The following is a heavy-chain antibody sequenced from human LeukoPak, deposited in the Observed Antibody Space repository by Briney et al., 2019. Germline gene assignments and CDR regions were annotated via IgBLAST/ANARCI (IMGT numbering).Heavy chain of an antibody. CDR1: GYTFTSYD. CDR2: MNPNSGNT. Sequence: AASVKVSCKASGYTFTSYDINWVRQATGQGLEWMGWMNPNSGNTGYAQKFQGRVTITADESTSTAYMELSSLRSEDTAVYYCARGLNYYDKLGGYWGQGTLVTVSS. J-gene: IGHJ4*02. V-gene: IGHV1-8*03. D-gene: IGHD3-22*01. CDR3: ARGLNYYDKLGGY.